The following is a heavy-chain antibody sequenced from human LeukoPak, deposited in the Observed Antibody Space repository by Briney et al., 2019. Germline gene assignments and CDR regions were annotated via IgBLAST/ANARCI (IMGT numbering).Heavy chain of an antibody. CDR2: IYHSGAT. J-gene: IGHJ4*02. CDR1: GDSITSSKW. CDR3: SRHRADHTGDQFIYFFDH. Sequence: SGTLSLTCAVSGDSITSSKWWSWVRQFPEKGLEWIGEIYHSGATNYNPSLKNRVAISVDTSKNQFSLRLSSVTAADPAVYFCSRHRADHTGDQFIYFFDHWGQGALVTVSS. D-gene: IGHD1-1*01. V-gene: IGHV4-4*02.